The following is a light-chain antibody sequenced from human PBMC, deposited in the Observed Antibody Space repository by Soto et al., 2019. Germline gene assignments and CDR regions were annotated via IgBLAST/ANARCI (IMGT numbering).Light chain of an antibody. Sequence: EIVMTQSPATLSVSPGERATISCRASQSVSSNLAWYQQKPGQAPRLLIYGASTRATGIPARFSGSGSGTEFTLTVSNLQSEDFAVYYCQQYNNWPPYTFGQGTTLEIK. CDR1: QSVSSN. V-gene: IGKV3-15*01. J-gene: IGKJ2*01. CDR2: GAS. CDR3: QQYNNWPPYT.